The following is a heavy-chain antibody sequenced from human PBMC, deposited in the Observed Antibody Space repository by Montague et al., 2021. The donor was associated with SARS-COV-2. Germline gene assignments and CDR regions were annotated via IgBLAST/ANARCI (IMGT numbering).Heavy chain of an antibody. CDR1: GGSISSSNW. J-gene: IGHJ6*02. Sequence: SETLSLTCAVSGGSISSSNWWSWVRQPPGKGLEWIGEIYHSGSTNYNPSLKSRVTISVDKSKNQFSLKLSSVTAADTAVYHCARVSVEMATMGVYYYYGMDVWGQGTTVTVSS. D-gene: IGHD5-24*01. CDR3: ARVSVEMATMGVYYYYGMDV. V-gene: IGHV4-4*02. CDR2: IYHSGST.